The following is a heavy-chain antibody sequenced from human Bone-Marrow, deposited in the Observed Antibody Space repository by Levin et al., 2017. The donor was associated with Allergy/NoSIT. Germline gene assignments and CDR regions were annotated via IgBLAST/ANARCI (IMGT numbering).Heavy chain of an antibody. J-gene: IGHJ4*02. D-gene: IGHD3-3*01. CDR2: IIPIFGTA. CDR1: GGTFSSYA. V-gene: IGHV1-69*06. Sequence: KISCKASGGTFSSYAISWVRQAPGQGLEWMGGIIPIFGTANYAQKFQGRVTITADKSTSTAYMELSSLRSEDTAVYYCARGGGFWSGYYTYYFDYWGQGTLVTVSS. CDR3: ARGGGFWSGYYTYYFDY.